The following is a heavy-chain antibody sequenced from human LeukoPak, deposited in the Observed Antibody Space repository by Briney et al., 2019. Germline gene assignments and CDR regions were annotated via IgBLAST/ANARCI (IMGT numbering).Heavy chain of an antibody. D-gene: IGHD2-2*02. V-gene: IGHV3-11*01. CDR1: GFTFSDYS. Sequence: GGSLRLSCAASGFTFSDYSMSWMRQAPGKGLEWASYITNTGTTIYYADSVKGRFTISRDNTKNSLYLQMNILRAEDTAVYYCARGGLYYFEYWGQGTLVTVSS. J-gene: IGHJ4*02. CDR2: ITNTGTTI. CDR3: ARGGLYYFEY.